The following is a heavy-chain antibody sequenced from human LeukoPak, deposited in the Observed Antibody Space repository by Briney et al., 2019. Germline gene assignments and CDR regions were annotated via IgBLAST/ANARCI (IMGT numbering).Heavy chain of an antibody. V-gene: IGHV3-30-3*01. D-gene: IGHD5-12*01. CDR3: ARDLNGDYLLQAPNFDY. Sequence: PGRSLRLSCAASGLTFSSYVMHCVRQAPGKGLEWVAVISYDGSNEYYAGSVKGRFTISRDNSKNTLYLQMNSLRVEDTAVFYCARDLNGDYLLQAPNFDYWGQGTLVTVSS. J-gene: IGHJ4*02. CDR1: GLTFSSYV. CDR2: ISYDGSNE.